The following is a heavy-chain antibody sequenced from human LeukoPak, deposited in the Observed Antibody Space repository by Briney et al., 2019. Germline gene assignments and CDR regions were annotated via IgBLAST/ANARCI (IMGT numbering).Heavy chain of an antibody. V-gene: IGHV3-23*01. CDR3: AKVFVTALTTSAFDV. CDR1: GFTVSSNY. D-gene: IGHD4-11*01. CDR2: ISASGGST. J-gene: IGHJ3*01. Sequence: GGSLRLSCAASGFTVSSNYMSWVRQAPGKGLEWVSAISASGGSTYHADSVKGRFTISRDNSKNTLYLQMNSLRAEDTAVYYCAKVFVTALTTSAFDVWGQGTMVTVSS.